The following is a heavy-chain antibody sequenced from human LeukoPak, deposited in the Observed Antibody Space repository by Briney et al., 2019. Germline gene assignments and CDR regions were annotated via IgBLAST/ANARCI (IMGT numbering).Heavy chain of an antibody. Sequence: GGSLRLSCAASGFTFSSYGMHWVRQAPGKGLEWVAVIWYDGSNKYYAESVKGRFTISRDNSKNTLYLQVNSLRAEDTAVYYCARDSGSYRYYFYGMDVWGQGTTVTVSS. V-gene: IGHV3-33*01. CDR2: IWYDGSNK. CDR1: GFTFSSYG. D-gene: IGHD1-26*01. CDR3: ARDSGSYRYYFYGMDV. J-gene: IGHJ6*02.